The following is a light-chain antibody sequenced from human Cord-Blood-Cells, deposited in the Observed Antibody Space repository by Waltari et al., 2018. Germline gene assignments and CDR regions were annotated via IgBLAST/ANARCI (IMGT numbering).Light chain of an antibody. V-gene: IGLV2-11*01. CDR3: CSYAGSYTWV. Sequence: QSALTQPRSVSGSPGQSVTISCTGTSSDVGGYNYFPWYQQHPGTAPKLMTYDVSKRPSGVPDRFSGSKSGNTASLTISGLQAEDEADYYCCSYAGSYTWVFGGGTKLTVL. J-gene: IGLJ3*02. CDR2: DVS. CDR1: SSDVGGYNY.